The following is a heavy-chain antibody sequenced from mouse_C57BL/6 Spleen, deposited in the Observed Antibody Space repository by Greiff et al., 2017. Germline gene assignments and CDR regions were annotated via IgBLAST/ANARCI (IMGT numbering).Heavy chain of an antibody. CDR1: GYTFTSYG. V-gene: IGHV1-81*01. CDR3: ARSEDYLYYFDY. J-gene: IGHJ2*01. CDR2: IYPRSGNT. Sequence: QFQLQQSGAELARPGASVKLSCKASGYTFTSYGISWVKQRTGQGLEWIGEIYPRSGNTYYNEKFKGKATLTADKSSSTAYMELRSLTSEDSAVYFCARSEDYLYYFDYWGQGTTLTVSS. D-gene: IGHD2-4*01.